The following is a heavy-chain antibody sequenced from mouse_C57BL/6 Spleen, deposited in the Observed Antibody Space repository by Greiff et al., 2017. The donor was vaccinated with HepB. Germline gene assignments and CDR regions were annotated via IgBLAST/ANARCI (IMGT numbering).Heavy chain of an antibody. V-gene: IGHV5-16*01. CDR3: ARDTWDYFDY. J-gene: IGHJ2*01. CDR1: GFTFSDYY. D-gene: IGHD4-1*01. CDR2: INYDGSST. Sequence: EVKLVESEGGLVQPGSSMKLSCTASGFTFSDYYMAWVRQVPEKGLEWVANINYDGSSTYYLDSLKSRFIISRDNAKNILYLQMSSLKSEDTATYYCARDTWDYFDYWGQGTTLTVSS.